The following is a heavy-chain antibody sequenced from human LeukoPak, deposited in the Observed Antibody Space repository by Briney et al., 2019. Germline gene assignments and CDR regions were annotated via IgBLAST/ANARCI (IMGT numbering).Heavy chain of an antibody. CDR3: VRASVHSGGAFDI. V-gene: IGHV4-39*07. D-gene: IGHD2-15*01. CDR2: IYYSGST. Sequence: SETLSLTCTVSGGSISSSSYYWGWIRQPPGKGLEWIGSIYYSGSTYYNPSLKSRVTISVDTSKNQFSLKLSSVTAADTAVYYCVRASVHSGGAFDIWGQGTVVTVSS. J-gene: IGHJ3*02. CDR1: GGSISSSSYY.